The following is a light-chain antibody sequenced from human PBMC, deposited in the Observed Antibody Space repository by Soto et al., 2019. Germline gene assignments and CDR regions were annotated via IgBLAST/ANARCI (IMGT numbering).Light chain of an antibody. CDR3: AAWDDSLNGPV. CDR1: GSNIGSNS. V-gene: IGLV1-44*01. CDR2: SNN. J-gene: IGLJ1*01. Sequence: QSVLTQPPSASGTPGQRVSISCSGSGSNIGSNSVNWYQQLPGTAPKLLIYSNNQRPSGVPDRISGSKSGTSASLAISGLQSEDEADYYCAAWDDSLNGPVFGTGTKLTVL.